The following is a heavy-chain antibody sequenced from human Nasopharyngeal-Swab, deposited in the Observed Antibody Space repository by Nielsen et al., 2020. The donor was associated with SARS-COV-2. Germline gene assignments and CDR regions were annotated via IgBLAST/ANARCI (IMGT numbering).Heavy chain of an antibody. CDR3: ARQIVVVVAGGGYYYYMDV. CDR2: ISSSSSTI. Sequence: GGSLRLSCAASGFTFSSYSMNWVRQAPGKGLEWVSYISSSSSTIYYADSVKGRFTISRDNAKNSLYLQMNSLRAEDTAVYYCARQIVVVVAGGGYYYYMDVWGKGTTVTVSS. D-gene: IGHD2-15*01. CDR1: GFTFSSYS. V-gene: IGHV3-48*04. J-gene: IGHJ6*03.